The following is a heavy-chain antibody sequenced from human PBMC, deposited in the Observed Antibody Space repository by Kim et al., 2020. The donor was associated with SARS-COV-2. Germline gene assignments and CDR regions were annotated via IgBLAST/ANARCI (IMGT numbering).Heavy chain of an antibody. V-gene: IGHV3-30*01. CDR2: SNT. Sequence: SNTSYVDSEKGRITPSRDNSKNTLYLQMNSLRAEDTAVYYCARDSYGMDVWGQGTTVTVSS. J-gene: IGHJ6*02. CDR3: ARDSYGMDV.